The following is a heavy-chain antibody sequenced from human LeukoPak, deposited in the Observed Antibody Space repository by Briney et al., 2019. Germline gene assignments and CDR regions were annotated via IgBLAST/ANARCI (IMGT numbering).Heavy chain of an antibody. CDR3: ARGKRGFIYGSDF. J-gene: IGHJ4*02. V-gene: IGHV3-30*02. CDR2: IRYDGSNK. D-gene: IGHD5-18*01. CDR1: RFTFSSYA. Sequence: GGSLRLSCAGSRFTFSSYAMHWVRQAPGKGLEWVALIRYDGSNKYYADSVKGRFSISRDNSKNTLSLQMNSLRVEDTALYYCARGKRGFIYGSDFWGQGTLVTVSS.